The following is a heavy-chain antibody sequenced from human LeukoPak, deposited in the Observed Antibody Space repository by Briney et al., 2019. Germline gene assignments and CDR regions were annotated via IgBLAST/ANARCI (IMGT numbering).Heavy chain of an antibody. CDR3: AQEGQGSGSSYLPY. D-gene: IGHD3-10*01. CDR2: ISVTGGST. J-gene: IGHJ4*02. Sequence: GGSLRLSCSASGFTFSRYAMSWVRQPPGKGLDWVSAISVTGGSTFYAESVKGRFTVSRDNSKNTLFLQMNRLRADDTAVYYCAQEGQGSGSSYLPYWGQGILVTVSS. CDR1: GFTFSRYA. V-gene: IGHV3-23*01.